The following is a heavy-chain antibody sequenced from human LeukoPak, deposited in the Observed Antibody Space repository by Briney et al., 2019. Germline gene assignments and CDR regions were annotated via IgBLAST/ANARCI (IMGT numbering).Heavy chain of an antibody. J-gene: IGHJ4*02. Sequence: GGSLRLSCEASGFTFNTYSMNWARQAPGKGLEWVSSIDSSGGYMFYADSVKGRFIISRDNAKDSLYLQMDSLRVEDAAVYYCLRGDRRDYWGQGTLVTVSS. CDR1: GFTFNTYS. CDR2: IDSSGGYM. V-gene: IGHV3-21*06. CDR3: LRGDRRDY.